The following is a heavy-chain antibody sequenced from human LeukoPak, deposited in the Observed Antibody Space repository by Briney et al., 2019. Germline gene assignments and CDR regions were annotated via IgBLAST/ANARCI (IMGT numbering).Heavy chain of an antibody. V-gene: IGHV3-48*02. CDR2: ISSSSSTI. J-gene: IGHJ6*02. CDR3: ARDPESYYYYYGMDV. Sequence: GGSLRLSCAASGFTFSSYSMNWVRQAPGKGLERVSYISSSSSTIYYADSVKGRFTISRDNAKNSLYLQMNSLRDEDTAVYYCARDPESYYYYYGMDVWGQGTTVTVSS. CDR1: GFTFSSYS.